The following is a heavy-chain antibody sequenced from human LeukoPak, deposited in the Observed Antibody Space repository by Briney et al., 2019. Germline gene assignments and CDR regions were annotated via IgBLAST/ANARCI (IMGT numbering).Heavy chain of an antibody. D-gene: IGHD6-19*01. Sequence: SETLSLTCTVSGGSISSTSYYWGWIRQPPGKALEWIGSVYYSGTTSYNPSLKSRVTISVDMSKNHFSLRLRSVTAADTAMYYCARGTLYRGWSYYLDFWGQGSQVTVSS. CDR1: GGSISSTSYY. V-gene: IGHV4-39*07. J-gene: IGHJ4*02. CDR2: VYYSGTT. CDR3: ARGTLYRGWSYYLDF.